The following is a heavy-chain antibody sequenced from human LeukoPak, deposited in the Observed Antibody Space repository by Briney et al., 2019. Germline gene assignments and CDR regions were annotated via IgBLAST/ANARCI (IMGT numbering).Heavy chain of an antibody. CDR2: IYHSGST. CDR3: ARLYYDGGYTCYFDH. V-gene: IGHV4-38-2*02. J-gene: IGHJ4*02. D-gene: IGHD3-16*01. CDR1: GYSISSGYY. Sequence: SETLSLTCTVSGYSISSGYYWAWLRQPPGKGLEWVGNIYHSGSTYYNPSLRSRVTMSVDTSGTSRNQFSLKLRSVTAADTAVYYCARLYYDGGYTCYFDHWGQGTLVAVSS.